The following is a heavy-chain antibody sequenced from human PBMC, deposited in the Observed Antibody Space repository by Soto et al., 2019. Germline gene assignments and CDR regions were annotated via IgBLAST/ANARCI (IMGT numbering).Heavy chain of an antibody. CDR3: ARDLWGYCGTDCYPLDV. CDR1: RRSLNQYY. J-gene: IGHJ6*02. Sequence: FETLSLTCPFRRRSLNQYYWRWLRQPPGKGLEWIGYLYNAGSTIYNPSLKSRVTISVDMSQNQFSLNLNYVTAADTAVYYCARDLWGYCGTDCYPLDVWGQGTTVTVS. CDR2: LYNAGST. D-gene: IGHD2-21*02. V-gene: IGHV4-59*01.